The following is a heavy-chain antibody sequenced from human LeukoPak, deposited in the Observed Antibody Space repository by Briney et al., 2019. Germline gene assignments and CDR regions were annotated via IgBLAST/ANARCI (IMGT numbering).Heavy chain of an antibody. D-gene: IGHD5-24*01. CDR3: ARDSQFIGPLY. CDR2: IMSDGRST. V-gene: IGHV3-74*01. Sequence: GGSLRLSCAASGFTFSDYYMSWVRQAPGKGLVWVSRIMSDGRSTYADSVKGRFTISRDTAKNTLYLQMNSLRAEDTAVYYCARDSQFIGPLYWGQGTLVTVSS. CDR1: GFTFSDYY. J-gene: IGHJ4*02.